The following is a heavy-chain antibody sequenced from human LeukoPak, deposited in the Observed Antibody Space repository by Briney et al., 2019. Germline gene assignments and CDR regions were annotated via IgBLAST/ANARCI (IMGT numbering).Heavy chain of an antibody. Sequence: PGGSLRLSCAASGFPFSSYEMNWVRQAPGKGLEWVSSISSSSSSYIYYADSVKGRFTISRDNAKNSLYLQMNSLRAEDTAVYYCARDALGYCSGGSCYSPTYYYMDVWGKGTTVTVSS. D-gene: IGHD2-15*01. CDR3: ARDALGYCSGGSCYSPTYYYMDV. CDR2: ISSSSSSYI. V-gene: IGHV3-21*01. CDR1: GFPFSSYE. J-gene: IGHJ6*03.